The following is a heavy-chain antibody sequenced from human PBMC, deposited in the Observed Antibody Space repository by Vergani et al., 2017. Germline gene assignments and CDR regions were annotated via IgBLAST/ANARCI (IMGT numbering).Heavy chain of an antibody. V-gene: IGHV2-26*01. J-gene: IGHJ4*02. D-gene: IGHD2-2*01. CDR3: ARIVYSGDIVGVPVAIPLYYFDY. CDR2: IFSSDEK. CDR1: GFSLSNARMG. Sequence: QVTFKESCPLLVKPTETLTLTCTVSGFSLSNARMGVSWIRQPPGKALEWLAHIFSSDEKSYSTSLKSRLTISKYTSKSQVVLTMTNMDPVDTATYYCARIVYSGDIVGVPVAIPLYYFDYWGQGTLVTVSS.